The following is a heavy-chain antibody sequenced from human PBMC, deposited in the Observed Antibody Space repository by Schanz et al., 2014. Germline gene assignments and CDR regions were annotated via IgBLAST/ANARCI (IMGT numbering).Heavy chain of an antibody. CDR2: ISPYTGNT. V-gene: IGHV1-18*01. CDR3: TRGGYSYALSAFDI. CDR1: GYTFTDYG. J-gene: IGHJ3*02. Sequence: QVQVVQSGAEVKKPGASVKVSCKASGYTFTDYGISWVRQAPGQGLEWLGWISPYTGNTHYFDKMEGRVTMTTDTSTGTAYMELRSLRSDDTALYYCTRGGYSYALSAFDIWGQGTMVTVSS. D-gene: IGHD5-18*01.